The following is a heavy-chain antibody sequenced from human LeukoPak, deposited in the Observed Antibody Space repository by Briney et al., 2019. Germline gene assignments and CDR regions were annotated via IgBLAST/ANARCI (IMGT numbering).Heavy chain of an antibody. Sequence: PGGSLRLSCAASGFSFNSYAMSWVRQAPGKGLEWVSAINNDGDSTYYADSVKGRFTISRDNSKNTLYLQMNSLRAEDTAVYYCARDTPRGDYDILIGYLTPTPTFDYWGQGTLVTVSS. CDR1: GFSFNSYA. V-gene: IGHV3-23*01. D-gene: IGHD3-9*01. CDR2: INNDGDST. CDR3: ARDTPRGDYDILIGYLTPTPTFDY. J-gene: IGHJ4*02.